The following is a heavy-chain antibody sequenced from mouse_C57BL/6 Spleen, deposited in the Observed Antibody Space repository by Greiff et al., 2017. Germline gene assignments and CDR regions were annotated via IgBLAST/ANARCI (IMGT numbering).Heavy chain of an antibody. CDR2: ILPGSGST. D-gene: IGHD1-1*01. Sequence: VQLQQSGAELMKPGASVKLSCKATGYTFTGYWIKWVKQRPGHGLEWIGAILPGSGSTNYNEKFKGKATFTADTSSNPAYMQLSSLTAGDSAIYYCARIGSSSDYWGQGTTLTVSS. J-gene: IGHJ2*01. V-gene: IGHV1-9*01. CDR1: GYTFTGYW. CDR3: ARIGSSSDY.